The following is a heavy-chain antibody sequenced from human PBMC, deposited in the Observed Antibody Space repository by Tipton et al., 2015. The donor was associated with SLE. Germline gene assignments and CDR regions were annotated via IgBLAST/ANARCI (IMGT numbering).Heavy chain of an antibody. CDR3: ARDRALPYGMDV. D-gene: IGHD3-10*01. J-gene: IGHJ6*02. CDR2: IYYNGGS. V-gene: IGHV4-61*01. CDR1: SASVSSGSYY. Sequence: TLSLTCTVSSASVSSGSYYWSWIRQPPGQGLEWLGQIYYNGGSNTNPSLESRVTISLDTSRNQFSLILTSVTAADTAVYYCARDRALPYGMDVWGQGTTVTVSS.